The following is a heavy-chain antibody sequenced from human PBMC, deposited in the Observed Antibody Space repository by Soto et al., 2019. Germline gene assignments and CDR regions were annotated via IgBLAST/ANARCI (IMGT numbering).Heavy chain of an antibody. V-gene: IGHV3-30-3*01. CDR1: GFTFSSYA. Sequence: GGSLRLSCAASGFTFSSYAMHWVRQAPGKGLEWVAVISYDGSNKYHADSVKGRFTISRDNSKNTLYLQMNSLRAEDTAVYYCARVRAYYDFWSGYYTTVEAPNGMDVWGQGTTVTVSS. J-gene: IGHJ6*02. D-gene: IGHD3-3*01. CDR3: ARVRAYYDFWSGYYTTVEAPNGMDV. CDR2: ISYDGSNK.